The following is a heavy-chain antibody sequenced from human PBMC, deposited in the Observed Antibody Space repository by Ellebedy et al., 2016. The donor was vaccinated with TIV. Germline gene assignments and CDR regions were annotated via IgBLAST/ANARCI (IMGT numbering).Heavy chain of an antibody. D-gene: IGHD6-19*01. CDR3: AGLRYTSGWYAAFDV. CDR2: IYFNGDP. V-gene: IGHV4-39*01. Sequence: MPSETLSLTCSVSGDSITRSSYYWGWIRQPPGKGLEWIGCIYFNGDPFYNPSLTSRVTISVATSTNQFYLKVRSVTAADTAVYYCAGLRYTSGWYAAFDVWGQGTMVTVSS. CDR1: GDSITRSSYY. J-gene: IGHJ3*01.